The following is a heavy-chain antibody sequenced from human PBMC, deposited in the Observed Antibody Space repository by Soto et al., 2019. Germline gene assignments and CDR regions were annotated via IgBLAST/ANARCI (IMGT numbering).Heavy chain of an antibody. V-gene: IGHV1-18*01. CDR1: AYNLAGDG. CDR2: INVHSGDT. CDR3: ARRGNPLMDA. Sequence: QVQVVQSGGEMKKPGASVKVSCKPSAYNLAGDGFTWVRQAPGQGLEWMGWINVHSGDTNYAQKFQDRFSLTTDTSTRIVYMELRNLRSDDTAVYYCARRGNPLMDAWGQGTTVIVSS. J-gene: IGHJ6*02.